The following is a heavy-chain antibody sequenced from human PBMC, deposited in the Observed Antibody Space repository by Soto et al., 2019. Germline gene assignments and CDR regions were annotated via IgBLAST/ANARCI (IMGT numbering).Heavy chain of an antibody. Sequence: PGGSLRLSCACSGFNFDDFAMHWVRQAPGKGLEWVSGISWEGGSIGYADSVKGRFIISRDNAKNSLFLQMNSLTAEDMALYYCAKDHDEDFGYDLDYFNSWGQGTQVTVSS. J-gene: IGHJ4*02. CDR2: ISWEGGSI. CDR1: GFNFDDFA. D-gene: IGHD3-3*01. V-gene: IGHV3-9*03. CDR3: AKDHDEDFGYDLDYFNS.